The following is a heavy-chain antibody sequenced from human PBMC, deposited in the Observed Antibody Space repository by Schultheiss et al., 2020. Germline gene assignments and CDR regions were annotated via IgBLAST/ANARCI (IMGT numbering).Heavy chain of an antibody. CDR2: IYHSGST. CDR1: GYSISSGYY. Sequence: SETLSLTCAVSGYSISSGYYWGWIRQPPGKGLEWIGSIYHSGSTYYNPSLKSRVTISVDTSKNQFSLKLSSVTAADTAVYYCARGHSDLRWPARPLDYWGQGTLVTVSS. D-gene: IGHD4-23*01. J-gene: IGHJ4*02. V-gene: IGHV4-38-2*01. CDR3: ARGHSDLRWPARPLDY.